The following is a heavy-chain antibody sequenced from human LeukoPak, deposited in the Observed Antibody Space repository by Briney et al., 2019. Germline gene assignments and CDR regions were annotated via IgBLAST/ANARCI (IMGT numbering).Heavy chain of an antibody. CDR3: AXYXRWFXP. D-gene: IGHD5-12*01. CDR1: GGSISSYY. V-gene: IGHV4-59*01. J-gene: IGHJ5*02. Sequence: CXVSGGSISSYYWSWIRQPPGKGLEWIGYIYYSGSTNYNPSLKSRVTISVDTSKNQFSLKLSSVTAADTAVYYCAXYXRWFXPWGQGTLVTVSS. CDR2: IYYSGST.